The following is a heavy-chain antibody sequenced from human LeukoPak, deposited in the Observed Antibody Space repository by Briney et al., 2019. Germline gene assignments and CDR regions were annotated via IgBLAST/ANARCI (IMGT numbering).Heavy chain of an antibody. CDR3: VKDPRDTYGTNWFVS. V-gene: IGHV3-23*01. CDR1: GGSFGDYA. Sequence: VGSLRLSYVASGGSFGDYAMSWVRQSPGKGLQWGSQISGTGGATWYAGFARDRFTISRDNSKKTLYLQMSGLRVEDTAMHYCVKDPRDTYGTNWFVSWGQGTLLIVSS. CDR2: ISGTGGAT. D-gene: IGHD2-21*01. J-gene: IGHJ5*01.